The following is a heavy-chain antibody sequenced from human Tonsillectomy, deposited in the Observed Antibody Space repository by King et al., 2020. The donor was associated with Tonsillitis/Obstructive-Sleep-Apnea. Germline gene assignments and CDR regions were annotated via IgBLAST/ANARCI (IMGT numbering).Heavy chain of an antibody. D-gene: IGHD3-10*01. CDR3: ARMVGAFGDWAFDY. V-gene: IGHV2-26*01. CDR1: GFSLRNARMG. CDR2: IFSNGEK. Sequence: TLKESGPVLVKPTETLTLTCTVSGFSLRNARMGVSWIRQPPGKALEWLAHIFSNGEKSYSTSLKNRLTISKDTSKSQVVLTMTNLHPVDTATYYCARMVGAFGDWAFDYWGQGTLVTVSS. J-gene: IGHJ4*02.